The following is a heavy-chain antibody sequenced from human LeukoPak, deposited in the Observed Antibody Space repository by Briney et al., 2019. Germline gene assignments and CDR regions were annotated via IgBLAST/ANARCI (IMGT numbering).Heavy chain of an antibody. CDR3: ARVSWTGTTSFDI. V-gene: IGHV1-69*06. Sequence: SVKVSCKASGGTFSSYAISWVRQAPGQGLEWMGGIIPIFGTANYAQKFQGRVTITADKSTSTAYMELSSLRSEDTAVYYCARVSWTGTTSFDIWGQGTMVTVSS. CDR2: IIPIFGTA. J-gene: IGHJ3*02. CDR1: GGTFSSYA. D-gene: IGHD1-1*01.